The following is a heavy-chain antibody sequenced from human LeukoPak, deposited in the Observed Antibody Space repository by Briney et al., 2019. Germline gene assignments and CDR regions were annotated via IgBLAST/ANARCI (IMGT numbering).Heavy chain of an antibody. V-gene: IGHV1-69*13. CDR3: ARTDIVATIWNWFDP. Sequence: ASVKASCKASGGTFSSYAISWVRQAPGQGLEWMGGIIPIFGTANYAQKFQGRVTITADESTSTAYMELSSLRSEDTAVYYCARTDIVATIWNWFDPWGQGTLVTVSS. D-gene: IGHD5-12*01. CDR1: GGTFSSYA. J-gene: IGHJ5*02. CDR2: IIPIFGTA.